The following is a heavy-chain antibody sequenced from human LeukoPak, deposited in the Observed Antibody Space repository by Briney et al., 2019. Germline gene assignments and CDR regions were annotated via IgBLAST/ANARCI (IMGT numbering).Heavy chain of an antibody. Sequence: SETLSLTCTVSGGPISSGGYYWSWIRQHPGEGLEWIGYIYYSGSTYYNPSLKSRVTISVDTSKNQFSLKLSSVTAADTAVYYCARITVTGNWFDPWGQGTLVTVSS. CDR2: IYYSGST. D-gene: IGHD4-11*01. CDR3: ARITVTGNWFDP. J-gene: IGHJ5*02. CDR1: GGPISSGGYY. V-gene: IGHV4-31*03.